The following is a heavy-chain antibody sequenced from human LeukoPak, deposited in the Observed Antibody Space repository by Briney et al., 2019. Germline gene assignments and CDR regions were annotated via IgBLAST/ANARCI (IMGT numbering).Heavy chain of an antibody. CDR2: IRYDGSNK. D-gene: IGHD3-3*01. Sequence: GGSLRLSCAASGFTFSSYGMHWVRQAPGKGLEWVAFIRYDGSNKYYADSVKGRFIISRDNSKNTLYLQMNSLRAEDTAVYYCAKDSGFWSGSYAFDIWGQGTMVTVSS. J-gene: IGHJ3*02. CDR3: AKDSGFWSGSYAFDI. CDR1: GFTFSSYG. V-gene: IGHV3-30*02.